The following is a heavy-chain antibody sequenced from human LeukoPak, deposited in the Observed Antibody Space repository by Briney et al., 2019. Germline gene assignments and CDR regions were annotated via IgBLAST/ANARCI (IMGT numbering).Heavy chain of an antibody. CDR1: GFTFSSYA. CDR3: ANRISYKELGAFDI. V-gene: IGHV3-23*01. Sequence: GGSLRLSCAASGFTFSSYAMSWVRQAPGKGLGWVSAISGSGGSTYYADSVKGRFTISRDNSKQTLYLQMNSLRAEDTAVYYCANRISYKELGAFDIWGQGTMVTVSS. J-gene: IGHJ3*02. D-gene: IGHD1-26*01. CDR2: ISGSGGST.